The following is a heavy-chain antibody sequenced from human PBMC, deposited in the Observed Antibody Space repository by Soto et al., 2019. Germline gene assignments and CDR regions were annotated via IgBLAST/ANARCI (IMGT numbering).Heavy chain of an antibody. CDR2: FDPEDGET. V-gene: IGHV1-24*01. CDR1: GYTLTELS. CDR3: ATDQKCPDAFDI. Sequence: ASVKVSCKVSGYTLTELSTHWVRQAPGKGLEWMGGFDPEDGETIYAQKFQGRVTMTEDTSTDTAYMELSSLRSEDTAVYYCATDQKCPDAFDIWGQGTMVTVSS. J-gene: IGHJ3*02.